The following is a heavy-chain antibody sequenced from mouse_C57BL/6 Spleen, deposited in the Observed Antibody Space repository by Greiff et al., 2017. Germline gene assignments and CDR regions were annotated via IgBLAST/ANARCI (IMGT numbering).Heavy chain of an antibody. CDR3: ARSWGARDYDGFAY. J-gene: IGHJ3*01. D-gene: IGHD2-4*01. CDR1: GYTFTSYW. V-gene: IGHV1-55*01. CDR2: IYPGSGST. Sequence: VQLQQPGAELVKPGASVKMSCKASGYTFTSYWITWVKQRPGQGLEWIGDIYPGSGSTNYNEKFKSKATLTVDTSSSTAYMQLSSLTSEDSAVYYCARSWGARDYDGFAYWGQGTLVTVSA.